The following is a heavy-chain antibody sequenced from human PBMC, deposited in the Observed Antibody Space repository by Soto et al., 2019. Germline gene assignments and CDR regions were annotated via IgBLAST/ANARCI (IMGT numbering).Heavy chain of an antibody. CDR2: LSSKSSYI. CDR3: AGGGIMYGDYRSMDV. Sequence: EVQLVESGGGLVKPGGSLRLSCAASGFTFSSYNMNWVRQAPGKGLEWVSSLSSKSSYIYYADSVKGRFTISRDNAKNSLFLQMNSLRAEDTDVYYCAGGGIMYGDYRSMDVWGEGTTVTVSS. D-gene: IGHD4-17*01. J-gene: IGHJ6*03. CDR1: GFTFSSYN. V-gene: IGHV3-21*01.